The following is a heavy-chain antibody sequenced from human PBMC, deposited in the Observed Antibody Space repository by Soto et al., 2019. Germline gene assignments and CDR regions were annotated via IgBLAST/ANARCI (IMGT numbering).Heavy chain of an antibody. CDR2: MNPNSGNT. CDR1: GYTFTSYD. Sequence: ASVKVSCKASGYTFTSYDINWVRQATGQGLEWMGWMNPNSGNTGYAQKFQGRVTMTRNTSISTAYMELSSLRSEDTAVYYCARENYDFWSGYYTTSRGDYYYYMDVWGKGTTVTVSS. V-gene: IGHV1-8*01. CDR3: ARENYDFWSGYYTTSRGDYYYYMDV. D-gene: IGHD3-3*01. J-gene: IGHJ6*03.